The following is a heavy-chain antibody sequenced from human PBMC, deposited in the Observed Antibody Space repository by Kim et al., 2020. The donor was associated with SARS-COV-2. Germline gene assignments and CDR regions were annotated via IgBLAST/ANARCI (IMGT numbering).Heavy chain of an antibody. Sequence: SETLSLTCTVSGGSISSSSYYWGWIRQPPGKGLEWIGSIYYSGSTYYNPSLKSRVTISVDTSKNQFSLKLSSVTAADTAVYYCARHRGIGSIAVAHKTYFDYWGQGTLVTVSS. V-gene: IGHV4-39*01. CDR2: IYYSGST. CDR1: GGSISSSSYY. J-gene: IGHJ4*02. CDR3: ARHRGIGSIAVAHKTYFDY. D-gene: IGHD6-19*01.